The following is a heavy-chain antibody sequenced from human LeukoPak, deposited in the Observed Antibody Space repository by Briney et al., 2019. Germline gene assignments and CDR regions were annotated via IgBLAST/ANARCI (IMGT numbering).Heavy chain of an antibody. J-gene: IGHJ4*02. CDR2: IWPGDSDT. V-gene: IGHV5-51*01. CDR3: ATARGTYDYAWGIYRHSYFDF. CDR1: GYSFTSYL. D-gene: IGHD3-16*02. Sequence: PGESLKISCKGSGYSFTSYLIGWVRQMPGKGLEWMGIIWPGDSDTRYSPSFQGQVTISADKSISTAYLQWSSLKASDTAMYYCATARGTYDYAWGIYRHSYFDFWGQGTLVTVSS.